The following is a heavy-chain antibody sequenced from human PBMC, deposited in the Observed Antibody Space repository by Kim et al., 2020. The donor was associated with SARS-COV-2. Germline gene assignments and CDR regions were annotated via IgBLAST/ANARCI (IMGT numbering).Heavy chain of an antibody. V-gene: IGHV4-34*01. Sequence: SETLSLTCGVSGDSFSGFYCGWIRQPPGKGLEWIGEIHPSGSANSNPSLKSRVTISSDTSKTHLFLNLTSVTAADTAVYYCARGRYKDSWGQGTLVAVSS. CDR2: IHPSGSA. CDR3: ARGRYKDS. J-gene: IGHJ5*02. D-gene: IGHD5-18*01. CDR1: GDSFSGFY.